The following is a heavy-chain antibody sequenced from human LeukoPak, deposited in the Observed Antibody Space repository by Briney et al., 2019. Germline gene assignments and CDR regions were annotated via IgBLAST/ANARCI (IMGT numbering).Heavy chain of an antibody. V-gene: IGHV4-30-4*01. D-gene: IGHD2-2*01. CDR2: IHYSGTT. Sequence: SQTETLLCTVSSGPYTNSHDQATWIRQPPGKGLEWIGYIHYSGTTYYNPSLKSRVSMSVDTSKNQFSLKLSSVTAADTAVYYPASNIRVPNTLSNYWSQATLVTVSS. CDR3: ASNIRVPNTLSNY. CDR1: SGPYTNSHDQ. J-gene: IGHJ4*02.